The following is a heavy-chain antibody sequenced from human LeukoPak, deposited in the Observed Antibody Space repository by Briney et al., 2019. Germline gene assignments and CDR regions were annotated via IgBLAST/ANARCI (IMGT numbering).Heavy chain of an antibody. J-gene: IGHJ5*02. CDR1: GFTFSSYA. D-gene: IGHD3-10*01. CDR3: AKDPSYLWFGELSAWFDP. Sequence: PGGSLRLSCAASGFTFSSYAMSWVRQAPGKGLEWVSAISGSGGSTYYADSVKARFTISRDNSKNTLYLQMNSLRAEDTAVYYCAKDPSYLWFGELSAWFDPWGQGTLVTVSS. CDR2: ISGSGGST. V-gene: IGHV3-23*01.